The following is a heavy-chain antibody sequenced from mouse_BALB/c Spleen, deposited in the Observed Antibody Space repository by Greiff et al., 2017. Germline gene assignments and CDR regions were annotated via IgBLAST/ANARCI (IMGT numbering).Heavy chain of an antibody. CDR3: ARSNYGYDGNYFDY. D-gene: IGHD2-2*01. CDR1: GYAFTSYN. CDR2: INPSNGRT. Sequence: QVQLQQSGPELVKPGASVKVSCKASGYAFTSYNMYWVKQSHGKSLEWIGEINPSNGRTNYNEKFKSKATLTVDKSSSTAYMQLSSLTSEDSAVYYCARSNYGYDGNYFDYWGQGTTLTVSS. V-gene: IGHV1S81*02. J-gene: IGHJ2*01.